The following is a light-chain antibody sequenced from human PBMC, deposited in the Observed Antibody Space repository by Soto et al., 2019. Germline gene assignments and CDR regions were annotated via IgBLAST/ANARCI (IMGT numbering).Light chain of an antibody. Sequence: IVLTQSPATLSLSPGERATLSCRAGQSISTYLAWYQQKSGQAPRLLIYDASNRAPGTPARFSGSGSGTDFTLTISRLEPEDSAVYYCQQRYVWLTFGGGTKVEIK. CDR3: QQRYVWLT. CDR2: DAS. CDR1: QSISTY. J-gene: IGKJ4*01. V-gene: IGKV3-11*01.